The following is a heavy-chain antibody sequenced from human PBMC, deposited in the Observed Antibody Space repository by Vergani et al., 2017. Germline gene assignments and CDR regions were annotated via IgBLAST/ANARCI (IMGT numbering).Heavy chain of an antibody. CDR3: ARVSWIQLWLRSNYYYYYGMDV. CDR2: ISAYNGNT. V-gene: IGHV1-18*04. J-gene: IGHJ6*02. CDR1: GYTFTSYG. Sequence: QVQLVQSGAEVKKPGASVTVSCKASGYTFTSYGISWVRQAPGQGLEWMGWISAYNGNTNYAQKLQGRVTMTTDTSTSTAYMELRSLRSDDTAVYYCARVSWIQLWLRSNYYYYYGMDVWGQGTTVTVSS. D-gene: IGHD5-18*01.